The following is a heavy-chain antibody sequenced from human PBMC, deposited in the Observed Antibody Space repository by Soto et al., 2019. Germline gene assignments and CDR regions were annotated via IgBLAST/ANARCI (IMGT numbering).Heavy chain of an antibody. V-gene: IGHV1-18*01. CDR2: VNTCNGNT. CDR1: GYAFSDYG. Sequence: QLVQSEGEVKKPGASVKVSCKTSGYAFSDYGVSWVRRAPGQGLEWMGWVNTCNGNTKYEKKFQGRVSFSTDASTRTVFLELTNLELDDAAVYYCARGFIPENYWGQGTRVTVSS. CDR3: ARGFIPENY. D-gene: IGHD2-2*01. J-gene: IGHJ4*01.